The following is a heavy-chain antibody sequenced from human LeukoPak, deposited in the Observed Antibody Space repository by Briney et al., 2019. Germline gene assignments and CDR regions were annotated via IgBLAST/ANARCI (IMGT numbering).Heavy chain of an antibody. CDR3: ARDMPSSSWNT. V-gene: IGHV1-69*13. CDR1: GGTFSSYA. J-gene: IGHJ5*02. CDR2: IIPIFGTA. D-gene: IGHD6-13*01. Sequence: SVKVSCKSSGGTFSSYAIIWVRQAPGQGLQWMGGIIPIFGTANYAQKFQGRVTITADESTSTAYMELSSLRSEDTAVYYCARDMPSSSWNTWGQGTLVTVSS.